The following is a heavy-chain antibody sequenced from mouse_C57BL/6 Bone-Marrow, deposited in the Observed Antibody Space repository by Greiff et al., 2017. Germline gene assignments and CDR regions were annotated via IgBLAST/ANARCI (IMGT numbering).Heavy chain of an antibody. CDR3: ARPLIDY. Sequence: VQLQQSGAELVKPGASVKLSCKASGYTFTSYWLHWVKQRPGQGLEWIGMIHPNSGSTNYNSKFKSMATLTVDKSSSTAYMQLSSLTSEDSAVYYCARPLIDYWGQGTTLTVSA. CDR1: GYTFTSYW. V-gene: IGHV1-64*01. CDR2: IHPNSGST. J-gene: IGHJ2*01.